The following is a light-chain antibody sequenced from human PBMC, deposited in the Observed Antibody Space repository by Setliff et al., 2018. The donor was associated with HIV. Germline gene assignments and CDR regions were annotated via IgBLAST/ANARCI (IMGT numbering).Light chain of an antibody. CDR3: SSYAGGPYV. CDR1: SSDIGAYNV. V-gene: IGLV2-8*01. J-gene: IGLJ1*01. CDR2: DVN. Sequence: QSALTQPPSASGSPGQSVTISCTGTSSDIGAYNVVSWFQQHPGKAPKVMIYDVNQRPSGVLDRFSGSKSGNTASLTVSGLQPEDEADYYCSSYAGGPYVFGTGTKVTVL.